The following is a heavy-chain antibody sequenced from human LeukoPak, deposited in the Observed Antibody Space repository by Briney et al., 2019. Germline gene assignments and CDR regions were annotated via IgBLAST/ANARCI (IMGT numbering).Heavy chain of an antibody. V-gene: IGHV1-46*01. CDR3: ARQPKSDYDILTGYYFTSNYYFDY. CDR1: GYTFTSYY. J-gene: IGHJ4*02. D-gene: IGHD3-9*01. Sequence: ASVKVSCKASGYTFTSYYMHWVRQAPGQGLEWMGIINPSGGSTSYAQKFQGRVTMTRDLSTSTVYMELSSLRSEDTAVYCCARQPKSDYDILTGYYFTSNYYFDYWGQGALVTVSS. CDR2: INPSGGST.